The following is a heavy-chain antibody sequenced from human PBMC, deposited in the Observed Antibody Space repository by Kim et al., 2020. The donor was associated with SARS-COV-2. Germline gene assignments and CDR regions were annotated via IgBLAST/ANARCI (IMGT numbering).Heavy chain of an antibody. Sequence: PTYAQGFTGRFVFSLDTSVSTAYLQISSLKAEDTAVYYCARESGVREVDFWGQGTLVTVSS. V-gene: IGHV7-4-1*02. J-gene: IGHJ4*02. CDR3: ARESGVREVDF. CDR2: P. D-gene: IGHD3-3*01.